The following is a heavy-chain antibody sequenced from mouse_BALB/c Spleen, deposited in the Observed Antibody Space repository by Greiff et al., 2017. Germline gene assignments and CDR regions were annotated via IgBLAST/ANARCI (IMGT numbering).Heavy chain of an antibody. CDR2: IWAGGST. Sequence: VQLVESGPGLVAPSQSLSITCTVSGFSLTSYGVHWVRQPPGKGLEWLGVIWAGGSTNYNSALMSRLSISKDNSKSQVFLKMNSLQTDDTAMYYCARAPYYGYSYAMDYWGQGTSVTVSS. CDR3: ARAPYYGYSYAMDY. J-gene: IGHJ4*01. V-gene: IGHV2-9*02. D-gene: IGHD1-2*01. CDR1: GFSLTSYG.